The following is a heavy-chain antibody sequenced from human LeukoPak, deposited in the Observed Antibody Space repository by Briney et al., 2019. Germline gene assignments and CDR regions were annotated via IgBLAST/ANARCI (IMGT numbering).Heavy chain of an antibody. CDR3: ATLRDGYEFDY. V-gene: IGHV4-59*01. CDR1: GVSISSNY. D-gene: IGHD5-24*01. Sequence: TSETLSLTCTVSGVSISSNYWSWIRQPPGKGLEWIGYIYNGGSTNYNPSLKSRVTISVDTSKNQFSLKLTSVTAADTAVYYCATLRDGYEFDYWGQGTLVTVSS. CDR2: IYNGGST. J-gene: IGHJ4*02.